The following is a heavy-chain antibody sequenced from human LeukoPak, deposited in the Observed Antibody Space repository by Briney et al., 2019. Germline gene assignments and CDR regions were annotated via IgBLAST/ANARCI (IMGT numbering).Heavy chain of an antibody. CDR1: GFTFSSYA. V-gene: IGHV3-23*01. D-gene: IGHD1-26*01. Sequence: PGGSLRLSCRASGFTFSSYAVSWVRRSRGKAGEGVSAMSACGGRTLYADSVRGRFTLSRDSSENALYLQMNSVRGGDAAVLHCAKEPVPRTYSGSYYFDYWGQGTLVTVSS. J-gene: IGHJ4*02. CDR3: AKEPVPRTYSGSYYFDY. CDR2: MSACGGRT.